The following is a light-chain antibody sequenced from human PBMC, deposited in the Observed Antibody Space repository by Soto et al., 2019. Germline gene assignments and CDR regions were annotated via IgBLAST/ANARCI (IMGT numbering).Light chain of an antibody. CDR3: QQSYTTPRT. J-gene: IGKJ1*01. V-gene: IGKV1-39*01. CDR2: GAS. Sequence: QMTQSPSSLSASVGARITITCRASQSIRTSLNWYQQKPGKAPGLLIYGASTLQSGVPSRFSGSGSATDFTLTVSSLQPEDSAIYYCQQSYTTPRTFGQGTKVEV. CDR1: QSIRTS.